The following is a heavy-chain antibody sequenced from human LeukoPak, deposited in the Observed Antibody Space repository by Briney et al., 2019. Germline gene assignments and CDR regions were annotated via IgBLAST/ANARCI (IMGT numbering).Heavy chain of an antibody. J-gene: IGHJ6*03. CDR2: ISTYNDNT. CDR3: ARVQVTTWYYYYYMDV. Sequence: EASVKVSCKASGYSFTIYGFSWVRQAPGQGLEWMGWISTYNDNTNYAQNLQGRVTMTTDTSTSTAYMELRSLRSDDTDVYYCARVQVTTWYYYYYMDVWGKGTTVTVSS. D-gene: IGHD4-17*01. V-gene: IGHV1-18*01. CDR1: GYSFTIYG.